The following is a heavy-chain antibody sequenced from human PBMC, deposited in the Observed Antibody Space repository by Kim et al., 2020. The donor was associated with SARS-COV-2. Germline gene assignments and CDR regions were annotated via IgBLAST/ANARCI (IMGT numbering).Heavy chain of an antibody. D-gene: IGHD5-12*01. CDR3: AKGWLKGGFDY. CDR2: K. V-gene: IGHV6-1*01. J-gene: IGHJ4*02. Sequence: KDYAVSVKSRITINSDTSKNQFSLQLHSVTAEDPAVYYCAKGWLKGGFDYWGQGILVTVSS.